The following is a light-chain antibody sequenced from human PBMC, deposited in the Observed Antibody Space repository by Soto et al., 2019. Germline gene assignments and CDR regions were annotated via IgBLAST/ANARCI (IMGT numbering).Light chain of an antibody. CDR2: ATS. Sequence: EIVLTQSPGTLSLSPGERATLFCRASQSVSSSYLAWYQQKPGQAPRLLIYATSSRATGIPDRFSGSGSGTEFTLTISRLEPEDFAVYYCQQYGTLFTFGPGTKVDIK. CDR1: QSVSSSY. V-gene: IGKV3-20*01. CDR3: QQYGTLFT. J-gene: IGKJ3*01.